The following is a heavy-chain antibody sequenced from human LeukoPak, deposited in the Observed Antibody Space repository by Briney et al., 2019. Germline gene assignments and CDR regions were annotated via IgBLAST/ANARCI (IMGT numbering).Heavy chain of an antibody. J-gene: IGHJ6*02. CDR1: GYTFTSNN. Sequence: GASVKVSCKASGYTFTSNNMHWVRQAPGQGLEWMGIVDPSSGSTSYAQKFQDRVTMSRDLSTSTVYMELSSLRSEDTAVYYCALAADATRGFMYYGMDAWGQGATVTVSS. V-gene: IGHV1-46*01. CDR2: VDPSSGST. CDR3: ALAADATRGFMYYGMDA. D-gene: IGHD6-13*01.